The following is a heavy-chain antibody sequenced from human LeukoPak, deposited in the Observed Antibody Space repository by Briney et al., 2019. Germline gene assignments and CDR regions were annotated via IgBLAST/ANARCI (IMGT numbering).Heavy chain of an antibody. Sequence: GGSLRLSCAASGFTFSSYAMSWVRQAPGKGLEWVSGISGSGSSTYYADSVKGRFTISRDNSKNTLDLQMNSLRAEDTAVYYCARGGGLQRRYFEYWGQGTLLTVSS. V-gene: IGHV3-23*01. CDR1: GFTFSSYA. D-gene: IGHD2-15*01. CDR2: ISGSGSST. J-gene: IGHJ4*02. CDR3: ARGGGLQRRYFEY.